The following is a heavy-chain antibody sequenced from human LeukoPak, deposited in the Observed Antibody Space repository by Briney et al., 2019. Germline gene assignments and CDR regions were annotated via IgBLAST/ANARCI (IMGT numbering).Heavy chain of an antibody. CDR3: AKGDCSGTSCYRSRWFDP. CDR1: GFTFSNYA. V-gene: IGHV3-23*01. D-gene: IGHD2-2*01. CDR2: ISGSGGGT. J-gene: IGHJ5*02. Sequence: GGSLRLSCAASGFTFSNYAMSWVRQAPGKGLEWVSTISGSGGGTYYADSVKGRFTISKDNSKNTLYLQMNSPRAEDTAVYYCAKGDCSGTSCYRSRWFDPWGQGTLVTVSS.